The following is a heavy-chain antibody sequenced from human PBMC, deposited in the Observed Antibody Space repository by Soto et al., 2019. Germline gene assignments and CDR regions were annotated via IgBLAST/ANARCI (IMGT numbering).Heavy chain of an antibody. CDR2: VYYSGST. Sequence: SETLSLTCTVSGGSIISYYWSWIRQPPGKGLEWIGYVYYSGSTNYNPSLKSRVTISVDTSKNQFSLKLSSVTAADTAVYYCAREHRREFDYWGQGTLVTVSS. CDR1: GGSIISYY. V-gene: IGHV4-59*01. J-gene: IGHJ4*02. CDR3: AREHRREFDY.